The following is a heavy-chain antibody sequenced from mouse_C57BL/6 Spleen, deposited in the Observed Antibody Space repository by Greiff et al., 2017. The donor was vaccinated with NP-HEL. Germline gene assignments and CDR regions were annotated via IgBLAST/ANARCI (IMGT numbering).Heavy chain of an antibody. CDR2: IYPSDSET. V-gene: IGHV1-61*01. J-gene: IGHJ3*01. CDR1: GYTFTSYW. D-gene: IGHD3-2*02. Sequence: QVQLQQPGAELVRPGSSVKLSCKASGYTFTSYWMDWVKQRPGQGLEWIGNIYPSDSETHYNQKFKDKATLTVDKSSSTAYMQLSSLTSEDSAVYYCARGGSGYSFAYWGQGTLVTVSA. CDR3: ARGGSGYSFAY.